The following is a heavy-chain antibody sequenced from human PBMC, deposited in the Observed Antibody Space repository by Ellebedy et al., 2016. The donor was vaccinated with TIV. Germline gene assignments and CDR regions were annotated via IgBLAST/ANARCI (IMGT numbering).Heavy chain of an antibody. D-gene: IGHD2-21*01. CDR2: ITSSSSTI. J-gene: IGHJ5*02. V-gene: IGHV3-48*04. Sequence: GGSLRLSCVGSGFSFTSYSMNWVRQAPGKGLEWVSYITSSSSTIYYADSVKGRFTISRDNAKKSLYIQMSSLRVEDTGVYYCVRERELLDPWGQGTLVTVSS. CDR1: GFSFTSYS. CDR3: VRERELLDP.